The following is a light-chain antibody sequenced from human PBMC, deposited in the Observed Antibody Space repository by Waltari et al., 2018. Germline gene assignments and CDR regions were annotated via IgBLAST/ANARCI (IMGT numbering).Light chain of an antibody. Sequence: QSALTQPASVSGSPGQSIPIFCTGTKRLVGFYNYLSLYQQHPGKAPKVIIYDVSQRPSGISNRFSGSKSGNTASLTISGLQADDEADYYCKSYTGTGSWVFGGGTKLTVL. CDR1: KRLVGFYNY. CDR2: DVS. CDR3: KSYTGTGSWV. V-gene: IGLV2-14*03. J-gene: IGLJ3*02.